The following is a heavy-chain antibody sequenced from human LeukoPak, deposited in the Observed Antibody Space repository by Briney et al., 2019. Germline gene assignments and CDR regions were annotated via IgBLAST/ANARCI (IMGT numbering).Heavy chain of an antibody. Sequence: GESLRISCKGSGYTLSSYWIGWVRQMPGKGLEWMGIIYPGDSDTRYSPSLQGQVTISVDTSIGTAYLQWSSLKASDTAIYYCARQNDFRLDYWGQGTLVTVFS. CDR1: GYTLSSYW. CDR2: IYPGDSDT. V-gene: IGHV5-51*01. J-gene: IGHJ4*02. CDR3: ARQNDFRLDY. D-gene: IGHD3-3*01.